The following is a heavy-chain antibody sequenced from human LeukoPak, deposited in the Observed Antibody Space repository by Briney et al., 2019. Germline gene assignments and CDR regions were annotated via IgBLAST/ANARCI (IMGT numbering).Heavy chain of an antibody. CDR2: ISGSGGST. CDR3: AKESSGWYLY. Sequence: GGSLRLSCAASGFTFSSYALSWVGRAPGKGREGVSAISGSGGSTYYADSVKGRFTISRDNSKNTLYLQMNSLRAEDTAVYYCAKESSGWYLYWGQGTLVTVSS. D-gene: IGHD6-19*01. J-gene: IGHJ4*02. V-gene: IGHV3-23*01. CDR1: GFTFSSYA.